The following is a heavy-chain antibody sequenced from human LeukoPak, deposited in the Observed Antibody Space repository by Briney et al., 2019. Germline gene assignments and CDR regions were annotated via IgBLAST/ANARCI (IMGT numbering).Heavy chain of an antibody. CDR3: AREEDGDKDNDY. V-gene: IGHV7-4-1*02. J-gene: IGHJ4*02. CDR2: INTNTGNP. Sequence: ASVKVSCKASGYTFTNYAMNWVRQAPGQGLEWMGWINTNTGNPTYAQGFTGRFVFSLDTPVSTAYLQISSLKAEDTAVYYCAREEDGDKDNDYWGQGTLVTVSS. CDR1: GYTFTNYA.